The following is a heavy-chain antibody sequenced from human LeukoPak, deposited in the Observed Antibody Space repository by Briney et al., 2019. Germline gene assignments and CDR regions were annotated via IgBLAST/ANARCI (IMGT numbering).Heavy chain of an antibody. CDR1: GFTFSSYD. V-gene: IGHV3-23*01. D-gene: IGHD6-19*01. CDR3: ARDGSSGWYWVDY. Sequence: GGSLRLSCAASGFTFSSYDMSWVRQAPGRGLECVSDISGSDGSTYYADSVKVRFTISRDKSKNTLYLQMNSLRAEDTAVYYCARDGSSGWYWVDYWGQGTLVTVSS. CDR2: ISGSDGST. J-gene: IGHJ4*02.